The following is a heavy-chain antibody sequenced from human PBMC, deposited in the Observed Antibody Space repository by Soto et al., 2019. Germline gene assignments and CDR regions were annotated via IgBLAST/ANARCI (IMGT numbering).Heavy chain of an antibody. D-gene: IGHD3-10*01. CDR2: ISAYNGNT. CDR1: GYTFTSYG. CDR3: ARDRTMVRELPWWYFDY. Sequence: GASVKVSCKASGYTFTSYGISWVRQAPGQGLEWMGWISAYNGNTNYAQKLQGRVTMTTDTSTSTAYMELRSLRSDDTAVYYCARDRTMVRELPWWYFDYWGQGTLVTVSS. J-gene: IGHJ4*02. V-gene: IGHV1-18*01.